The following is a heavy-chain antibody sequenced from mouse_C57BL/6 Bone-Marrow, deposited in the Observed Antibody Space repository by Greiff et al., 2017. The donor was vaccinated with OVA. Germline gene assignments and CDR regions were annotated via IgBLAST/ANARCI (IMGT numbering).Heavy chain of an antibody. CDR3: ARYDDWDRYFDY. Sequence: QVQLQQPGAELVKPGASVKMSCKASGYTFTSYWITWVKQRPGQGLEWIGDIYPGSGSTNYNEKFKSKATLTVDTSSSTAYMQLSSLTSEDSAVYYCARYDDWDRYFDYWGQGTTLTVSS. D-gene: IGHD4-1*01. J-gene: IGHJ2*01. CDR2: IYPGSGST. CDR1: GYTFTSYW. V-gene: IGHV1-55*01.